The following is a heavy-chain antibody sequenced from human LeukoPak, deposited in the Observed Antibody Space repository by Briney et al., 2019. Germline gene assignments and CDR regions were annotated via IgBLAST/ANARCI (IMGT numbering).Heavy chain of an antibody. CDR2: MYYRGST. CDR3: ARGFAYFGSGSQGWFDP. V-gene: IGHV4-59*01. J-gene: IGHJ5*02. Sequence: SETLSLTCTVSGGSISTYSWSWIRQPLGKGLEWIAYMYYRGSTNYNPSLKSRVTISLDTSKNQFSLKMSSVTAADTAVYFCARGFAYFGSGSQGWFDPWGQGTLVTVSS. D-gene: IGHD3-10*01. CDR1: GGSISTYS.